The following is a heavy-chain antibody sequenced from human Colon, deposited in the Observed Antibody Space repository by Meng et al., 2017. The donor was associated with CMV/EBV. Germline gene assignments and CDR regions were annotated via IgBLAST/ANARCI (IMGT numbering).Heavy chain of an antibody. CDR3: ARAVHSADLHYFDS. Sequence: GESLKISCAASGLTVRNNYMSWVRQTPGKGLEWVSTIHMNGDTQYAQSVEGRFTISRDNSKNTLYLQMDSLRGEDTALYFCARAVHSADLHYFDSWGQGSLVTVSS. D-gene: IGHD2-15*01. J-gene: IGHJ4*02. CDR1: GLTVRNNY. V-gene: IGHV3-53*01. CDR2: IHMNGDT.